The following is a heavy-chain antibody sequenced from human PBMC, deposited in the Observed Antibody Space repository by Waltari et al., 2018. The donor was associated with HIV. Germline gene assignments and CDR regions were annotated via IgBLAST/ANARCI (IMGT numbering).Heavy chain of an antibody. V-gene: IGHV4-39*07. D-gene: IGHD1-7*01. J-gene: IGHJ4*02. CDR1: GGSISSSSYY. CDR2: IYYSGST. CDR3: ARDLSGTGTGQNDDY. Sequence: QLQLQESGPGLVKPSETLSLTCTVSGGSISSSSYYWGWIRQPPGKGLEWIGSIYYSGSTYYNPSLKSRVTISVDTSKNQFSLKLSSVTAADTAVYYCARDLSGTGTGQNDDYWGQGTLVTVSS.